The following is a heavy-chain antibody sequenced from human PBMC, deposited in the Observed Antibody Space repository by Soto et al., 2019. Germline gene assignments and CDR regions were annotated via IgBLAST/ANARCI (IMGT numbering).Heavy chain of an antibody. D-gene: IGHD3-3*01. CDR3: ARDPHEYWTSYWFDP. Sequence: ASVKVSCKASGYSFTDYHIHWVRQAPGQGLELMGWISAYDGKTTYAEKFQGRVTMTTDASTSTAYMELRSLRSDDTAVYYCARDPHEYWTSYWFDPWGQGTLVTVSS. V-gene: IGHV1-18*04. CDR1: GYSFTDYH. CDR2: ISAYDGKT. J-gene: IGHJ5*02.